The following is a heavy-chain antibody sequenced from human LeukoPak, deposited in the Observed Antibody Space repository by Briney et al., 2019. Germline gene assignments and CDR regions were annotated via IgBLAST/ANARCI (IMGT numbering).Heavy chain of an antibody. CDR3: ARGKTVAGTIGGVNY. CDR1: GGSFSGYY. V-gene: IGHV4-34*01. J-gene: IGHJ4*02. Sequence: SETLSLTCAVYGGSFSGYYWSWIRQPPGKGLEWIGEINHSGSTNYNPPLKSRVTISVDTSKNQFSLKLSSVTAADTAVYYCARGKTVAGTIGGVNYWGQGTLVTVSS. CDR2: INHSGST. D-gene: IGHD6-19*01.